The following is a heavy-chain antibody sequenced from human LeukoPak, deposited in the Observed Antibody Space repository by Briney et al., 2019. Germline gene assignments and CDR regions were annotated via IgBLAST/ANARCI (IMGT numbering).Heavy chain of an antibody. CDR2: ISCSSSYI. CDR3: ARVYSCSWYPGY. Sequence: PGGSLRLSCAASGLSYNSYSMNWVRQSPGKGLEWASSISCSSSYIYYEDPVKGLFTISRENAKNSLYLQMNSLRAEDTPVYYWARVYSCSWYPGYWGQGTLVSVSS. D-gene: IGHD6-13*01. CDR1: GLSYNSYS. V-gene: IGHV3-21*01. J-gene: IGHJ4*02.